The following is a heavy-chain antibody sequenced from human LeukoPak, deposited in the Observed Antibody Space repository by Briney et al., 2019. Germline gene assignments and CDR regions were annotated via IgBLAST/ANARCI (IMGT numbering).Heavy chain of an antibody. CDR2: INHSEST. CDR3: ARGQYNWFDP. V-gene: IGHV4-34*01. CDR1: GGSFSGYY. Sequence: SETLSLTCAVYGGSFSGYYWSWTRQPPGKGLEWIGEINHSESTNYNPSLKSRVTISVDTSKNQFSLKLSSVTAADTAVYYCARGQYNWFDPWGQGTLVTVSS. J-gene: IGHJ5*02.